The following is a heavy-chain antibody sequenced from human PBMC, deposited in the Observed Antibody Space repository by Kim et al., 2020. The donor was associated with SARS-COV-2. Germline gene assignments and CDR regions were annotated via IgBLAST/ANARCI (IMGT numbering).Heavy chain of an antibody. J-gene: IGHJ6*02. CDR1: GYTFTGYY. CDR3: ARMRLSSGWYILHGYYYYGMDV. D-gene: IGHD6-19*01. CDR2: INPNSGGT. Sequence: ASVKVSCKASGYTFTGYYMHWVRQAPGQGLEWMGWINPNSGGTNYAQKFQGWVTMTRDTSISTAYMELSRLRSDDTAVYYCARMRLSSGWYILHGYYYYGMDVWGQGTTVTVSS. V-gene: IGHV1-2*04.